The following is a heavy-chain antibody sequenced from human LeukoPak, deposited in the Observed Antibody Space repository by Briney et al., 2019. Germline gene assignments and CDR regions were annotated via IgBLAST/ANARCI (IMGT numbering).Heavy chain of an antibody. J-gene: IGHJ3*02. D-gene: IGHD2-2*01. V-gene: IGHV3-23*01. CDR2: ISGSGGSI. CDR1: GFAFSSHA. Sequence: GGSLRLSCAASGFAFSSHAMRWVREAPGKGLEWVSGISGSGGSINYEDSVKGRFTISRENSKNTLYLRMNSMRAEDTAVYYCVKDQNVVVPAAPDAFDIWGQGTMVTVSS. CDR3: VKDQNVVVPAAPDAFDI.